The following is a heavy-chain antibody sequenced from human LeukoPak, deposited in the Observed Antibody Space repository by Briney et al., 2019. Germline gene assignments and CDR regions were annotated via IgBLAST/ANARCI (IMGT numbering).Heavy chain of an antibody. CDR3: ARIYKLAYFDY. D-gene: IGHD5-24*01. J-gene: IGHJ4*02. CDR1: RFTFSNAW. Sequence: PGGSLRLSCAASRFTFSNAWMTWVRQAPGKGLEWVGRIKSETDGGTTDYAAPVKGRFTISRDDSENTLYLQMNSLKTEDTAVYYCARIYKLAYFDYWGQGTLVSVSS. CDR2: IKSETDGGTT. V-gene: IGHV3-15*01.